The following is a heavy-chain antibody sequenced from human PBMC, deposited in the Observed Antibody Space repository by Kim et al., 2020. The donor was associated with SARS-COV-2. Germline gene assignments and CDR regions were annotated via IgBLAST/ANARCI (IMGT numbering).Heavy chain of an antibody. CDR3: AKGGGSGTYSGDL. J-gene: IGHJ4*02. Sequence: AQAASVKGSFPISRDNGANSLYLQMNNLRPEDTALYYCAKGGGSGTYSGDLWGQGTLVTVSS. V-gene: IGHV3-9*01. D-gene: IGHD3-10*01.